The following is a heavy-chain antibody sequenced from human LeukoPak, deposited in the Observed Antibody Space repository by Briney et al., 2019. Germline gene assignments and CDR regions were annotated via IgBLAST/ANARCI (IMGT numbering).Heavy chain of an antibody. CDR1: GDSFSSGTYY. Sequence: SETLSLTCTVSGDSFSSGTYYWSWIRQPPGKGLEWIGYIYYSGSTNYNPSLKSRVSISVDTSKNQFSLKLSSVTAADTAVYYCAREAYMSSSWYYFGYWGQGTLVTVSS. J-gene: IGHJ4*02. D-gene: IGHD6-13*01. CDR3: AREAYMSSSWYYFGY. CDR2: IYYSGST. V-gene: IGHV4-61*01.